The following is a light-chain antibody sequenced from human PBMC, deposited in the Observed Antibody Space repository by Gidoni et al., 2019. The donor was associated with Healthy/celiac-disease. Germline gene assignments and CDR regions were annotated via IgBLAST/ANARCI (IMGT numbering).Light chain of an antibody. V-gene: IGKV3-15*01. Sequence: EIVMTQSPATLAGSPGERATLSCRASQSVSSNLAWYQQKPGQAPRLLISGASTRATGIPARFSGSGSGTEFTLTISSLQSEDFAVYYCQQYNNWPWTFGQGTKVEIK. CDR3: QQYNNWPWT. CDR2: GAS. J-gene: IGKJ1*01. CDR1: QSVSSN.